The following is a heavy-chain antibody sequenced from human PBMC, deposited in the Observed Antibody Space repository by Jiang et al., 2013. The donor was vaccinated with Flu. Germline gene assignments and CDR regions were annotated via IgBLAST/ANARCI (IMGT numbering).Heavy chain of an antibody. CDR1: GYSFTTYW. CDR2: IYPGDSDT. J-gene: IGHJ5*02. Sequence: GAEVKKPGESLKISCKGSGYSFTTYWIGWVRQMPGKGLDWMGIIYPGDSDTRYSQSFQGQVTISADKSISTAYLQWSSLKASDTAMYYCARRVAARPRERDNWFDPWGQGTLVTVSS. V-gene: IGHV5-51*01. CDR3: ARRVAARPRERDNWFDP. D-gene: IGHD6-6*01.